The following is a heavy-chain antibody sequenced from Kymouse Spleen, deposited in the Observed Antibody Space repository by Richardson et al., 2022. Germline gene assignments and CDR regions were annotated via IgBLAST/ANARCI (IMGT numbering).Heavy chain of an antibody. Sequence: EVQLVESGGGLVQPGRSLRLSCAASGFTFDDYAMHWVRQAPGKGLEWVSGISWNSGSIGYADSVKGRFTISRDNAKNSLYLQMNSLRAEDTALYYCAKDIPATVTTDYYYYYGMDVWGQGTTVTVSS. CDR1: GFTFDDYA. J-gene: IGHJ6*02. D-gene: IGHD4-11,IGHD4-11*01. CDR2: ISWNSGSI. CDR3: AKDIPATVTTDYYYYYGMDV. V-gene: IGHV3-9*01.